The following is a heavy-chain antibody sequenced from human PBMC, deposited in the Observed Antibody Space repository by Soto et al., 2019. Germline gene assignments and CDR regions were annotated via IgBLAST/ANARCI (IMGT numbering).Heavy chain of an antibody. CDR2: IDSSGEK. CDR1: GLSITDSEMG. Sequence: QVTLKESGPVLVKPTETLTLRCTVSGLSITDSEMGVSWIRQPPGKALEWLAHIDSSGEKSYRTFLKSRLTISKDTYKRQIVLIMTNMDPADTATYYCARRHLAVAVSPWFDPWGQGILVTVSS. D-gene: IGHD3-16*01. J-gene: IGHJ5*02. CDR3: ARRHLAVAVSPWFDP. V-gene: IGHV2-26*01.